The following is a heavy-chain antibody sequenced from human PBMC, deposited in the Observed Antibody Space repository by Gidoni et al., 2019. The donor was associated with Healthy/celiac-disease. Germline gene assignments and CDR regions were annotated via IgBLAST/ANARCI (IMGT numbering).Heavy chain of an antibody. CDR1: GGSISSSNW. Sequence: QVQLQESGPGLVKPSGNLSLTCAVSGGSISSSNWWSWVRQPPGKGLEWIGEIYHSGSTNYNPSLKSRVTISVDKSKNQFYLKLSSVTAADTAVYYCARGYCSGGSCYSYYYYGMDVWGQGTTVTVSS. CDR2: IYHSGST. CDR3: ARGYCSGGSCYSYYYYGMDV. D-gene: IGHD2-15*01. J-gene: IGHJ6*02. V-gene: IGHV4-4*02.